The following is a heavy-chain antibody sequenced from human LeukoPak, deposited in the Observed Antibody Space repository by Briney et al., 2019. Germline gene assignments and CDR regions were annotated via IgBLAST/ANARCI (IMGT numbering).Heavy chain of an antibody. J-gene: IGHJ4*02. CDR3: ARGYSTGYYYSIY. Sequence: PGGSLRLSCAASGFTFGSYWMHWVRHAPGKGLVWVSRINSDWSSTKYADSVKGRFTISRDNAKNTLYLQMNSLRAEDTAVYYCARGYSTGYYYSIYWGQGTLVTVSS. D-gene: IGHD3-22*01. CDR1: GFTFGSYW. CDR2: INSDWSST. V-gene: IGHV3-74*01.